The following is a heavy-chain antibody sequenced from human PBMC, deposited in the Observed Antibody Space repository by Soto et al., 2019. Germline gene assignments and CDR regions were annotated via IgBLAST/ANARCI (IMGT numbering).Heavy chain of an antibody. J-gene: IGHJ6*02. V-gene: IGHV1-46*01. CDR1: GYTFISYY. D-gene: IGHD4-17*01. Sequence: ASVKVSCKASGYTFISYYLHWVRQVPGQGLEWMGIINPSGGITSYAQKFQGRVTMTSNTSTSTVYMELSSLRSEDTAVYFCARAPSTVTTYYYYYGMDVWGQGTTVTVSS. CDR3: ARAPSTVTTYYYYYGMDV. CDR2: INPSGGIT.